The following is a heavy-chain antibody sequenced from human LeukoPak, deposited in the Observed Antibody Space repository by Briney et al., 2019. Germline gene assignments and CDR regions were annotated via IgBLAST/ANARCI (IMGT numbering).Heavy chain of an antibody. CDR1: GFTFNTYG. CDR3: AMGPSGYNSGWFYYFDS. CDR2: IRYDGSDK. D-gene: IGHD6-19*01. V-gene: IGHV3-30*02. J-gene: IGHJ4*02. Sequence: GGSLRLSCAASGFTFNTYGMHWVRQTPGKGLEGVTFIRYDGSDKYYAESVKGRFTISRDNSKNTLYLQMNSLRAEDTAVYYCAMGPSGYNSGWFYYFDSWGQGTLVAVSS.